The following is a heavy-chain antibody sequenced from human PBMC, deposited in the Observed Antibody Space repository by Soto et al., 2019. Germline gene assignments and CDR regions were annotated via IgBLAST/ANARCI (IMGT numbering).Heavy chain of an antibody. D-gene: IGHD2-2*01. Sequence: QVQLQESGPGLVKPSETLSLTCTVSGGSINSYYWSWIRQPPGKRLEWIGYVPYGGNTDYNPSLRSRVTISVDTSKKHFSLNLTSVTSADTAVYFCVREVPIPGDTDYYYMDVWGKGTTVAVSS. CDR3: VREVPIPGDTDYYYMDV. CDR1: GGSINSYY. J-gene: IGHJ6*03. CDR2: VPYGGNT. V-gene: IGHV4-59*01.